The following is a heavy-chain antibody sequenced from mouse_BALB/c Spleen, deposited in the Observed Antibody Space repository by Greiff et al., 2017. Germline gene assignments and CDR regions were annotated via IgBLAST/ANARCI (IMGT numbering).Heavy chain of an antibody. Sequence: QVQLQQSGPSLVQPSQSLSITCTVSGFSLTSYGVHWVRQSPGKGLEWLGVIWRGGSTDYNAAFMSRLSITKDNSKSQVFFKMNSLQADDTAIYYCAKEDGSSHYYAMDYWGQGTSVTVSS. D-gene: IGHD1-1*01. CDR1: GFSLTSYG. V-gene: IGHV2-5-1*01. CDR3: AKEDGSSHYYAMDY. J-gene: IGHJ4*01. CDR2: IWRGGST.